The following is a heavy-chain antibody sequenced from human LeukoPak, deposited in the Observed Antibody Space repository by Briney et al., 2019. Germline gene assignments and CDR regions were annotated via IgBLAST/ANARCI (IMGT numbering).Heavy chain of an antibody. CDR3: ARDNGGFGELPSWFDP. Sequence: SETLSPTCAVSGYSISSGYYWGWIRQPPGKGLEWIGSIYHSGSTYYNPSLESRVTISVDTSKNQFSLKLSSVTAADTAVYYCARDNGGFGELPSWFDPWGQGTLVTVSS. V-gene: IGHV4-38-2*02. CDR2: IYHSGST. D-gene: IGHD3-10*01. CDR1: GYSISSGYY. J-gene: IGHJ5*02.